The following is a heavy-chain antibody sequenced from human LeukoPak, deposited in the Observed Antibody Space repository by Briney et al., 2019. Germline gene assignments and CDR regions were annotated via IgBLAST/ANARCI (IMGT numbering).Heavy chain of an antibody. J-gene: IGHJ4*02. CDR2: IYSGGST. CDR3: AKDGVRCSSTSCYIDYFDY. V-gene: IGHV3-53*01. CDR1: GFTVSSNY. Sequence: PGGSLRLSCAASGFTVSSNYMSWVRQAPGKGLEWVSVIYSGGSTYYADSVKGRFTISRDNSKNTLYLQMNSLRAEDTAVYYCAKDGVRCSSTSCYIDYFDYWGQGTLVTVSS. D-gene: IGHD2-2*02.